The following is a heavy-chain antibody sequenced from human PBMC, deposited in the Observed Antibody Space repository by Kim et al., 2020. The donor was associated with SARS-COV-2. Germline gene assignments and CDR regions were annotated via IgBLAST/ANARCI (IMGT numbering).Heavy chain of an antibody. CDR3: ARYRHYFYDYGMDV. D-gene: IGHD3-16*02. J-gene: IGHJ6*02. CDR2: ISTSGNTM. CDR1: GFTFSSYE. V-gene: IGHV3-48*03. Sequence: GGSLRLSCEASGFTFSSYEMNWVRQPPGKGLEWLAYISTSGNTMYYAAYVKGRFTISRDNAKNSVYLQMDSLRAEDTAVYYCARYRHYFYDYGMDVWGQGTTVTVSS.